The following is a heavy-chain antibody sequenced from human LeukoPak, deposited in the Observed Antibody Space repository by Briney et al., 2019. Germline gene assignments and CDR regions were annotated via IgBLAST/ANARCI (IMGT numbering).Heavy chain of an antibody. CDR3: ARDNYYGSGLDYYGMDV. V-gene: IGHV1-69*01. J-gene: IGHJ6*02. CDR1: GGTFSSYA. D-gene: IGHD3-10*01. CDR2: IIPIFGTA. Sequence: GSSVKVSCKASGGTFSSYAIGWVRQAPGQGLEWMGGIIPIFGTANYAQKFQGRVTITADESTSTAYMELSSLRSEDTAVYYCARDNYYGSGLDYYGMDVWGQGTTVTVSS.